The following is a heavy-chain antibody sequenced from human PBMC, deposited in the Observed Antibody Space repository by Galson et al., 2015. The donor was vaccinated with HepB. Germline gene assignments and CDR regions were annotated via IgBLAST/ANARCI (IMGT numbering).Heavy chain of an antibody. V-gene: IGHV3-30*03. CDR2: ISYDGSKK. J-gene: IGHJ4*02. Sequence: SLRLSCAASGFSFSNYGMHWVRQAPGKGLEWVAGISYDGSKKYYVDSVMGRFTISRDISKNTLYLQMNSLRAEDTALYYCARGWCAPTHYFDSWGQGTLVAVSS. CDR1: GFSFSNYG. D-gene: IGHD2-21*01. CDR3: ARGWCAPTHYFDS.